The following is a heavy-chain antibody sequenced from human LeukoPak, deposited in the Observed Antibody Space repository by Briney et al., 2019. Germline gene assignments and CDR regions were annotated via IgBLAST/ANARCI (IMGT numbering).Heavy chain of an antibody. Sequence: PGWSPRLSCTASGFTFNNYAMSWVRQAPGKGLEWVSAISGGGYSTYYADSVKGRFTISRDNSKNTMYLQMNSLRAEDTAVYYCAKPDNSWSFDYWGQGTLVTVSS. CDR3: AKPDNSWSFDY. D-gene: IGHD6-13*01. V-gene: IGHV3-23*01. CDR2: ISGGGYST. CDR1: GFTFNNYA. J-gene: IGHJ4*02.